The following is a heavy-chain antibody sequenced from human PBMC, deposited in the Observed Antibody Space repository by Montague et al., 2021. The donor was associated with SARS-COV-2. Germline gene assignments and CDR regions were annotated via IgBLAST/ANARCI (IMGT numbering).Heavy chain of an antibody. CDR3: ARAIGSMYSSGWYYYYYGMDV. D-gene: IGHD6-19*01. CDR1: GGSISSYY. Sequence: SETLSLTCTVSGGSISSYYWSWIRQPPGKGLEWIGYIYYSESTNYNPSLKSRVTISVDTSKNQFSLKLSSVTAADTAVYYCARAIGSMYSSGWYYYYYGMDVWGQGTTVTVSS. V-gene: IGHV4-59*01. J-gene: IGHJ6*02. CDR2: IYYSEST.